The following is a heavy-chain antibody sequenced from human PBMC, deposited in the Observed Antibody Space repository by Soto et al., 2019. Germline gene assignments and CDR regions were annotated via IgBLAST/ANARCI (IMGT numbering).Heavy chain of an antibody. CDR3: ASEFRLGHSGYQRYFQH. CDR1: GFAFSSYA. Sequence: QVQLVESGGGVVQPGRSLRLSCAASGFAFSSYAMHWVRQAPGKGLEWVAVISYDENNKYYADSVKGRFIISRDNSKNTLSLQMNSLRPEDTAVYYCASEFRLGHSGYQRYFQHWGQGTLVTVSS. CDR2: ISYDENNK. D-gene: IGHD5-12*01. J-gene: IGHJ1*01. V-gene: IGHV3-30-3*01.